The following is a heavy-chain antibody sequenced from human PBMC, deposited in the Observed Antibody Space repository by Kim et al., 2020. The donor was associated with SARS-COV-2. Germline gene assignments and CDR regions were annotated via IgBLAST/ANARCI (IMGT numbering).Heavy chain of an antibody. CDR1: GFTFSSYA. D-gene: IGHD2-15*01. Sequence: GGSLRLSCAASGFTFSSYAMHWVRQAPGKVLEWVAVISYDGSNKYYADSVKGRFTISRDNSKNTLYLQMNSLRAEDTAVYYCASEGYCSGGSCLSNWFDPWGQGTLVTVSS. V-gene: IGHV3-30*04. J-gene: IGHJ5*02. CDR2: ISYDGSNK. CDR3: ASEGYCSGGSCLSNWFDP.